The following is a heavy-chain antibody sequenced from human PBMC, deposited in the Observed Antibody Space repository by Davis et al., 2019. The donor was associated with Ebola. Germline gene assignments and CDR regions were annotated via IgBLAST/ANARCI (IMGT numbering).Heavy chain of an antibody. V-gene: IGHV4-59*01. CDR2: IYYNGNP. D-gene: IGHD6-19*01. Sequence: SDTLSPTCTVPGAPINSYYWSWIRQSPEKGLEWIAYIYYNGNPYYNPSLKSRVTISVDTSKNQFSLKLSSVTAADTAVYYCARDTSTTGWGIDYWGQGTVVTVSS. J-gene: IGHJ4*02. CDR3: ARDTSTTGWGIDY. CDR1: GAPINSYY.